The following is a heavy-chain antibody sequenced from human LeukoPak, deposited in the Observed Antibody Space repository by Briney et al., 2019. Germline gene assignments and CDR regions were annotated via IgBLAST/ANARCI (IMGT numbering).Heavy chain of an antibody. CDR2: ISSSGSTI. J-gene: IGHJ3*02. Sequence: KSGGSLRLSCAASGFTFSDYYMSWIRQAPGKGLEWVSYISSSGSTIYYADSVKGRFTISRDNAKNSLYLQMNSLRAEDTAVYYCARVQYYDSNPLDIWGQGTMVTVSS. CDR3: ARVQYYDSNPLDI. D-gene: IGHD3-22*01. V-gene: IGHV3-11*01. CDR1: GFTFSDYY.